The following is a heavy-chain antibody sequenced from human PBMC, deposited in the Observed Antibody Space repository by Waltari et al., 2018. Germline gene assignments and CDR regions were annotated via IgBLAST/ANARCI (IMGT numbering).Heavy chain of an antibody. CDR2: IESEGTSE. V-gene: IGHV3-74*01. J-gene: IGHJ6*02. Sequence: EVRLVESGGGLVQPGESLRLSCAASGFTFSRFWMHWVRHAPGKGLVGVGRIESEGTSERYADAVNGRFTIARDNAKNTLYLQMKRLRVEDTAVYYCAKVAPRTYRSPVPGRDYYYGMDVWGQGTTVTVFS. D-gene: IGHD6-13*01. CDR1: GFTFSRFW. CDR3: AKVAPRTYRSPVPGRDYYYGMDV.